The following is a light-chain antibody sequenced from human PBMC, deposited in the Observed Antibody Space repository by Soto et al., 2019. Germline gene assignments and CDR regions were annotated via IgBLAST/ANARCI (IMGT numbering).Light chain of an antibody. CDR1: SSNVGSYNL. CDR3: CSYAAGSTLV. Sequence: QSALTQPASVSGSPGQSITISCTGTSSNVGSYNLVSWYQQHPGKAPKLMIYEVTKRPSGVSNRFSGSKSGNTASLTISGLQAEYEADYYCCSYAAGSTLVFGGGTKLTVL. CDR2: EVT. V-gene: IGLV2-23*02. J-gene: IGLJ3*02.